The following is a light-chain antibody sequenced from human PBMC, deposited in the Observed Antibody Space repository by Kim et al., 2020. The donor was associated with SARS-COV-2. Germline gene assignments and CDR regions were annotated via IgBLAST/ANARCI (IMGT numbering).Light chain of an antibody. CDR1: KLGDKY. CDR3: QAWDSSTEV. J-gene: IGLJ3*02. CDR2: QDS. V-gene: IGLV3-1*01. Sequence: VSPRQTASITCSGDKLGDKYACWYQQKPGQSPVLVIYQDSKRPSGIPERFSGSNSGNTATLTISGTQAMDEADYYCQAWDSSTEVFGGGTQLTVL.